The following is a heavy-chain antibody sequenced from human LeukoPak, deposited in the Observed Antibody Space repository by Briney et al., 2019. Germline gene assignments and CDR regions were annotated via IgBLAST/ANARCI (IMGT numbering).Heavy chain of an antibody. CDR3: ARGVGYCSGGRCDWFDP. D-gene: IGHD2-15*01. V-gene: IGHV3-30*04. Sequence: GGSLRLSCAASGFTFSSYAMHWVRQAPGKGLEWVAVISYDGSNKYYADSVKGRFTISRDNSENTLYLQMNSLRAEDTAVYYCARGVGYCSGGRCDWFDPWGQGTLVTVSS. J-gene: IGHJ5*02. CDR1: GFTFSSYA. CDR2: ISYDGSNK.